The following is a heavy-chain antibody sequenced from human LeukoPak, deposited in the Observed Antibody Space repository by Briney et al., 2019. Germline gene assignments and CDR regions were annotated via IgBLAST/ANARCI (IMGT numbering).Heavy chain of an antibody. CDR1: GGSISNINYY. J-gene: IGHJ4*02. D-gene: IGHD5-12*01. CDR2: IHYSGIT. Sequence: SETLSLTCTVSGGSISNINYYWGWIRQPPGKGLEWNASIHYSGITSYTPSLKSRVTISVDTSKDQFSLKLTSVTAADTAVYYCARRATMLAGGYFDYWGQGTLVSVSS. CDR3: ARRATMLAGGYFDY. V-gene: IGHV4-39*07.